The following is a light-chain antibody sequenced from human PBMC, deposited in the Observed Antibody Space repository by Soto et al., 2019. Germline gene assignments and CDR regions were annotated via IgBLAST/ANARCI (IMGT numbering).Light chain of an antibody. Sequence: QLVLTQSPSASASLGASVKLTCTLSSGHSSYAIAWHQQQPEKGPRYLMKLNSDGSHSKGDGIPDRFSGSSSGAERYLTICSLQSEDEADYYCQTWGTGIHWVFGGGTQLTVL. CDR2: LNSDGSH. CDR3: QTWGTGIHWV. CDR1: SGHSSYA. V-gene: IGLV4-69*01. J-gene: IGLJ3*02.